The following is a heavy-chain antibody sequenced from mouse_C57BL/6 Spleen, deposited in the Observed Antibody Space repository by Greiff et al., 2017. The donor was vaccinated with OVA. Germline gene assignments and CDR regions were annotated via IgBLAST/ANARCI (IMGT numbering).Heavy chain of an antibody. CDR3: AREGSDYYGSSYYFDD. V-gene: IGHV1-66*01. CDR2: IYPGSGNT. D-gene: IGHD1-1*01. Sequence: VQLQQSGPELVKPGASVKISCKASGYSFTSYYIHWVKQRPGQGLEWIGWIYPGSGNTKYNEKFKGKATLTADTSSSTAYMQLSSLTSEDSAVYYCAREGSDYYGSSYYFDDWGQGTTLTVSS. CDR1: GYSFTSYY. J-gene: IGHJ2*01.